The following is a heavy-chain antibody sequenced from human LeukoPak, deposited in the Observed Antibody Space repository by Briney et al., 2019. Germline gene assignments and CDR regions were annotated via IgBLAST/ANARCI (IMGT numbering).Heavy chain of an antibody. CDR3: ARRYCSSTSCYKGGYYFDY. V-gene: IGHV1-69*05. Sequence: ASVKVSCKASGGTFSSYAISWVRQAPGQGLEWMGGIIPIFGTANYAQKSQGRVTITTDESTSTAYMELSSLRSEDTAVYYCARRYCSSTSCYKGGYYFDYWGQGTLVTVSS. CDR2: IIPIFGTA. J-gene: IGHJ4*02. D-gene: IGHD2-2*02. CDR1: GGTFSSYA.